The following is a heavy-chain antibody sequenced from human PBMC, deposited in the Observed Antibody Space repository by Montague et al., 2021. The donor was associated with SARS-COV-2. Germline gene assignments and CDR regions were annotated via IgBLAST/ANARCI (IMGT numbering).Heavy chain of an antibody. CDR2: ISYDGSNK. V-gene: IGHV3-30*04. J-gene: IGHJ4*02. D-gene: IGHD5-24*01. CDR3: AAEMATISAPFDY. Sequence: SLRLSCAASGFTFSSYAMHWVRQAPGKGLEWVAVISYDGSNKYYADSVKGRFTISRDNSKNTLYLQMNSLRAEDTAVYYCAAEMATISAPFDYWGQGTLVTVSS. CDR1: GFTFSSYA.